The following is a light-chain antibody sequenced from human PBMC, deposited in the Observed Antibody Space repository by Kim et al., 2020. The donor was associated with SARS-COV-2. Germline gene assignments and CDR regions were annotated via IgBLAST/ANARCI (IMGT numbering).Light chain of an antibody. CDR1: SNNVGKDG. V-gene: IGLV10-54*01. CDR2: RNN. CDR3: SAWDTSLSAWV. Sequence: RQHATLTCTGNSNNVGKDGATWVQQHQRHPPKLLSYRNNNRPSGISERLSASRSGNTASLTITGLQPEDEADYYCSAWDTSLSAWVFGGGTQLTVL. J-gene: IGLJ3*02.